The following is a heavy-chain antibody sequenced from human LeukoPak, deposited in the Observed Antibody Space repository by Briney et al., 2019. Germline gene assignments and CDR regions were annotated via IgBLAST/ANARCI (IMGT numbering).Heavy chain of an antibody. CDR3: ARDGVDAGIYFDY. CDR2: ISGSGGST. D-gene: IGHD6-13*01. J-gene: IGHJ4*02. CDR1: GFTFSSYA. V-gene: IGHV3-23*01. Sequence: GGSLRLSCAASGFTFSSYAMSWVRQAPGKGLEWVSAISGSGGSTYYADSVKGRFTISRDNAQNSLYLQMNSLRAEDTAVYYCARDGVDAGIYFDYWGQGALVTVSS.